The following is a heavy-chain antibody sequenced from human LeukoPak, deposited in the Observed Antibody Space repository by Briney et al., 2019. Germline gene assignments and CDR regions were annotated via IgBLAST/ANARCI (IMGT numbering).Heavy chain of an antibody. D-gene: IGHD6-19*01. CDR1: GLTFRSNG. J-gene: IGHJ5*02. CDR2: ISYDGSNK. CDR3: AKGYSSGWFGWFDP. Sequence: GGSRSPSWAASGLTFRSNGMHGFGKPQAKGREGGEVISYDGSNKYYADSVKGRFTISRDNSKNTLYLQMNSLRAEDTAVYYCAKGYSSGWFGWFDPWGQGTLVTVSS. V-gene: IGHV3-30*18.